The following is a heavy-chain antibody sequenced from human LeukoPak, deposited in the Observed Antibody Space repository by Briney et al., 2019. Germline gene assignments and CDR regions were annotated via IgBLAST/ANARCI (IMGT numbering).Heavy chain of an antibody. D-gene: IGHD6-13*01. J-gene: IGHJ4*02. V-gene: IGHV4-39*07. CDR2: MSDSGST. CDR3: ARGQSIAAGAN. Sequence: SETLSLTCTVSGGSISTRNHYCGWIRQPPGQGLEWIGGMSDSGSTYYNPSLNSRVTISKDTSMNQFFLKVNSMTAADTAVYYCARGQSIAAGANWGQGILVTVSS. CDR1: GGSISTRNHY.